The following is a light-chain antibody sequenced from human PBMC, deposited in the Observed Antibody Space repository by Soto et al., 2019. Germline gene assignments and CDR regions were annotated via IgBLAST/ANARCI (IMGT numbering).Light chain of an antibody. Sequence: EIVLTQSPVTLSLSPGERATLSCRASQSVSSSYFAWYQQKPGQSPRLLIYGASSRATGIPDRFSGSGSGTDFTLTISRLEPEDFAVYYCQQYSSSPPLNFGGGTKVDIK. CDR1: QSVSSSY. V-gene: IGKV3-20*01. J-gene: IGKJ4*01. CDR3: QQYSSSPPLN. CDR2: GAS.